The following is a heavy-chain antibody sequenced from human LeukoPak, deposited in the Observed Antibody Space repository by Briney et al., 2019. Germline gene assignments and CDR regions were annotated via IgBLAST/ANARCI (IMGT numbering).Heavy chain of an antibody. CDR3: ARDRKEYQLLWADAFDI. V-gene: IGHV3-30*03. Sequence: GGSLRLSCAASGFTFSSYGMHWVRQAPGKGLGWVAVISYDGSNKYYADSVKGRFTISRDNSKNTLYLQMNSLRAEDTAVYYCARDRKEYQLLWADAFDIWGQGTMVTVSS. CDR2: ISYDGSNK. CDR1: GFTFSSYG. J-gene: IGHJ3*02. D-gene: IGHD2-2*01.